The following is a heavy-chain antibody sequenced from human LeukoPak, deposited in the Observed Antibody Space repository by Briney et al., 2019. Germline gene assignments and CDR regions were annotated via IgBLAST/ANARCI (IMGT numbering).Heavy chain of an antibody. CDR3: ARGCIVATIYYYYYMDV. D-gene: IGHD5-12*01. J-gene: IGHJ6*03. CDR2: IYYSGST. Sequence: SETLSLTCTVSGGSISSYYWSWIRQPPGKGLEWIGYIYYSGSTNYNPSLKSRVTISVDTSKNQFSLKLSSVTAADTAVYYCARGCIVATIYYYYYMDVWGKGTTVTVSS. V-gene: IGHV4-59*01. CDR1: GGSISSYY.